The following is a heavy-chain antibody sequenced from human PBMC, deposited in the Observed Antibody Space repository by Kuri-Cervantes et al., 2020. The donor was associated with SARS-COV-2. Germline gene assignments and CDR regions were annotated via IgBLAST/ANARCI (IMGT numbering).Heavy chain of an antibody. Sequence: ASVKVSCKASGYSFSSNGISWVRQAPGQGLEWMAWISAYNGNTNYAQKLQGRVTMTTDTSTSTAYMELRSLRSDDTAVYYCARMITSGGSWYYYYGMDVWGQGTTVTVSS. J-gene: IGHJ6*02. CDR1: GYSFSSNG. CDR2: ISAYNGNT. CDR3: ARMITSGGSWYYYYGMDV. V-gene: IGHV1-18*04. D-gene: IGHD2-15*01.